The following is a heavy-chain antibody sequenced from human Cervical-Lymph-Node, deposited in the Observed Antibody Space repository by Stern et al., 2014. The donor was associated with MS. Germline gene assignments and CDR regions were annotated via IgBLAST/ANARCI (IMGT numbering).Heavy chain of an antibody. CDR2: IYYSGST. D-gene: IGHD6-19*01. CDR1: GGSISSYY. J-gene: IGHJ4*02. V-gene: IGHV4-59*01. Sequence: QLQLQESGPGLVKPSETLSLTCTVSGGSISSYYWSWIRQPPGKGLEWIGYIYYSGSTNYNPSLKSRVTISVDTSKNQFSLKLSSVTAADTAVYYCARAGSSSGWYFDYWGQGTLVTVSS. CDR3: ARAGSSSGWYFDY.